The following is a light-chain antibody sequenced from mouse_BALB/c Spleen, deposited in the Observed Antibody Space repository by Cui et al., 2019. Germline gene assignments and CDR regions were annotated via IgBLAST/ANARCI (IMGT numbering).Light chain of an antibody. CDR3: QQWSSNPLT. Sequence: QIVLTQSPALMSASPGEKVTMTCSASSSVSYMYWYQQKPRSSPKPWIYLTSNLASGVPARFSGSGSGTSYSLTISSMEAEDAENYYCQQWSSNPLTLGDGKKMELK. CDR2: LTS. V-gene: IGKV4-68*01. J-gene: IGKJ5*01. CDR1: SSVSY.